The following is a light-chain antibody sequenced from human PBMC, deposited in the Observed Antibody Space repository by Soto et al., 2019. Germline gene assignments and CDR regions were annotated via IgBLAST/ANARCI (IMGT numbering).Light chain of an antibody. V-gene: IGKV1-27*01. CDR3: QGCNIAPAWT. Sequence: IQMTQSPSSLSASVGDRVTITCRASQGITNYLACYQRHLGKVPDLLISSASTLQSGAPSRFIGCGCGRGFTAAVSSVQPEHVATYYCQGCNIAPAWTFGQRTKVDIK. J-gene: IGKJ1*01. CDR1: QGITNY. CDR2: SAS.